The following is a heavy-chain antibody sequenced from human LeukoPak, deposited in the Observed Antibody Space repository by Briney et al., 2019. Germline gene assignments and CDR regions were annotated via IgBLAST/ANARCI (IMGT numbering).Heavy chain of an antibody. CDR2: IHYSGST. Sequence: PSQTLSLTCTVSGGSISSGGYYWSWIRQHPGKGLEWIGYIHYSGSTYYSPSLKSRVTISVDTSKNQFSLKLSSVTAADTAVYYCAGSRIGYSDSSGFFDSWGQGTLVTASS. CDR1: GGSISSGGYY. V-gene: IGHV4-31*03. D-gene: IGHD3-22*01. J-gene: IGHJ4*02. CDR3: AGSRIGYSDSSGFFDS.